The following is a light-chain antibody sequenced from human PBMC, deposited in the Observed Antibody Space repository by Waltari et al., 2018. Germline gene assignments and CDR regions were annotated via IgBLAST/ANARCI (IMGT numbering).Light chain of an antibody. V-gene: IGKV4-1*01. CDR2: WAS. J-gene: IGKJ1*01. CDR1: QIVLYSSNNKNY. Sequence: DIVMTQSPDSLAVSLGERATINCKSSQIVLYSSNNKNYLAWYQQKPGQPPKLLIYWASTRESGVPDRFSGSGSGTDFTLTISSLQAEDVAVYYCQQYYSTPGTFGQGTKVEIK. CDR3: QQYYSTPGT.